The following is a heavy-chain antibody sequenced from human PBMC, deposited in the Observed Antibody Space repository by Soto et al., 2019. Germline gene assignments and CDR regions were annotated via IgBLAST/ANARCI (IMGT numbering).Heavy chain of an antibody. CDR1: GGSISSGGYS. D-gene: IGHD3-10*01. Sequence: QLQLQESDSGLVKPSQTLSLTCAVSGGSISSGGYSWSWIRQPPGKGLEWIGYIYHSGSTYYNPSLKSRVTISVDRSKNQFPLKLSSVTATDTAVYYCARGRYYYGSGMFDYWGQGTLVTVSS. V-gene: IGHV4-30-2*01. J-gene: IGHJ4*02. CDR3: ARGRYYYGSGMFDY. CDR2: IYHSGST.